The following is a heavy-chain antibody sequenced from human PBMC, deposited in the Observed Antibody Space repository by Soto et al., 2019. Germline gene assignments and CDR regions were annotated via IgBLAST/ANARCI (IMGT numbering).Heavy chain of an antibody. Sequence: ASVKDSCKASGYTFTSYGISWVRQAPGQGREWMGWMSAHSGNTNYAQRLRGRGTMTTDTSTSTAYMELRSLRSDDTAVYYCARATLRYFDWLPHKAFDIWGQGTMVTVSS. J-gene: IGHJ3*02. CDR2: MSAHSGNT. CDR1: GYTFTSYG. CDR3: ARATLRYFDWLPHKAFDI. V-gene: IGHV1-18*01. D-gene: IGHD3-9*01.